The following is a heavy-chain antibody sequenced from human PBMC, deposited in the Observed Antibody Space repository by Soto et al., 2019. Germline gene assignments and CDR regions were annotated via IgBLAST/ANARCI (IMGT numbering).Heavy chain of an antibody. Sequence: ASVKVSCKASGYTFINLFIHWVRQAPGQGLEWVGIINPSGGATTYPQKFQGRVTMTRDTSTSTVYMDVSSLRFDDTAVYYCARSHCSGGSCYLGAFDIWGQGTMVTVSS. D-gene: IGHD2-15*01. J-gene: IGHJ3*02. CDR3: ARSHCSGGSCYLGAFDI. CDR1: GYTFINLF. CDR2: INPSGGAT. V-gene: IGHV1-46*01.